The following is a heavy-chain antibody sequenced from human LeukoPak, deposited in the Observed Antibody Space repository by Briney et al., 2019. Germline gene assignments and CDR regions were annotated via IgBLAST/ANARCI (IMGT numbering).Heavy chain of an antibody. CDR1: GYTFTSYY. Sequence: ASVKVSCKASGYTFTSYYMHWVRQAPGQGLEWMGIISANVGSTSYAQKFQGRVTMTSDTSTSTVYMELRSLRSEDSAVYCCVRDPAAGFTYVDSWGQETPVTLSS. J-gene: IGHJ4*02. V-gene: IGHV1-46*01. CDR3: VRDPAAGFTYVDS. CDR2: ISANVGST. D-gene: IGHD6-13*01.